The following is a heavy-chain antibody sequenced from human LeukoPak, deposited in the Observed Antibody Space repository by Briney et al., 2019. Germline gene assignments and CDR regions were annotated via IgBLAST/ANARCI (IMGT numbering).Heavy chain of an antibody. V-gene: IGHV1-2*06. CDR1: GYTFTGYY. CDR2: INPNSGGT. Sequence: GASVKVSCKASGYTFTGYYMHWVRQAPGQGLEWMGRINPNSGGTNYAQKFQGRVTMTRDTSISTAYMGLSRLRSDDTAVYYCARVEGIRQWLVQGAYYFDYWGQGTLVTVSS. J-gene: IGHJ4*02. CDR3: ARVEGIRQWLVQGAYYFDY. D-gene: IGHD6-19*01.